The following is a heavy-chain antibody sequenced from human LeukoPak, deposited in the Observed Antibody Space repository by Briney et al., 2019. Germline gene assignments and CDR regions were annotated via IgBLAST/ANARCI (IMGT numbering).Heavy chain of an antibody. CDR3: ARRIYDILTGDDY. CDR1: GGSISSSSYY. D-gene: IGHD3-9*01. J-gene: IGHJ4*02. V-gene: IGHV4-39*01. Sequence: SETLSLTCTVSGGSISSSSYYWGWIRQPPGKGLEWIGSIYHSGSTYYNPSLKSRVTISVDTSKNQFSLKLSSVTAADTAVYYCARRIYDILTGDDYWGQGTLVTVSS. CDR2: IYHSGST.